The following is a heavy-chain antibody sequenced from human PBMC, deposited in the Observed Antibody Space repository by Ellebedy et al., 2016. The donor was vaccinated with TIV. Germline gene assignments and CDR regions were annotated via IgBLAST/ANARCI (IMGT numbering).Heavy chain of an antibody. D-gene: IGHD2-15*01. Sequence: GGSLRLSXAASGFNFGTYWMSWVRQAPGKGLEWVSVIYVGGTTSYADSVKGRFTVSRHDSKNTVYLQMNSLRAEDTAVYYCVRDDGVAPYDYWGQGTLVTVSS. CDR1: GFNFGTYW. J-gene: IGHJ4*02. V-gene: IGHV3-53*04. CDR2: IYVGGTT. CDR3: VRDDGVAPYDY.